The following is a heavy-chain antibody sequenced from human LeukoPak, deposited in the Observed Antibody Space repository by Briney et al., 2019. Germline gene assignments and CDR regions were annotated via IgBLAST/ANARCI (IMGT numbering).Heavy chain of an antibody. D-gene: IGHD1-26*01. Sequence: GGSLRLSCATSGFTFSSYEMNWVRQAPGKGLEWISYITTSGTSTYYADSVKGRFTISRDNGRTALSLQMNSLRAEDTAVYYCVVHSATSCYWGQGTLVTVSS. CDR3: VVHSATSCY. CDR2: ITTSGTST. V-gene: IGHV3-48*03. CDR1: GFTFSSYE. J-gene: IGHJ4*02.